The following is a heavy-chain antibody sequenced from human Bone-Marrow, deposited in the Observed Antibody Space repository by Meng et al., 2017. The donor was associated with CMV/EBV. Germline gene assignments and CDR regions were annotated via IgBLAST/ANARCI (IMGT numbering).Heavy chain of an antibody. CDR1: GFTFDDYG. CDR2: INWNGGST. D-gene: IGHD4-23*01. V-gene: IGHV3-20*04. J-gene: IGHJ4*02. CDR3: ARARGPYGGNHYFDY. Sequence: GESLKISCAASGFTFDDYGMSWVRQAPGKGLEWVSGINWNGGSTGYADSVKGRFTISRDNAKNSLYLQMNSLRAEDTAVYYCARARGPYGGNHYFDYWGQGTLVTVSS.